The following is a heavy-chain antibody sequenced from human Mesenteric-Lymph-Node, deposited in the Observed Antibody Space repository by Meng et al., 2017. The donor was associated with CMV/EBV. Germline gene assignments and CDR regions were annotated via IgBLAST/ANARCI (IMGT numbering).Heavy chain of an antibody. J-gene: IGHJ4*02. CDR2: ISGSGGST. CDR3: AKGTRYSGYDFDY. D-gene: IGHD5-12*01. CDR1: GGTFSSYA. V-gene: IGHV3-23*01. Sequence: SCKASGGTFSSYAISWVRQAPGKGLEWVSAISGSGGSTYHADSVKGRFTISRDNSKNTLYLQMNSLRVEDTAVYYCAKGTRYSGYDFDYWGQGTLVTVSS.